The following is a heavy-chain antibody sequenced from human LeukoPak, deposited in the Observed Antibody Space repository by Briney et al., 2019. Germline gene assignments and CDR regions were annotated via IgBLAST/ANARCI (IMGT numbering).Heavy chain of an antibody. D-gene: IGHD6-19*01. J-gene: IGHJ4*02. CDR2: ISGSGGST. V-gene: IGHV3-23*01. Sequence: PGGSLRLSCAASGFTFSSYAMSWVRQAPGKGLEWVSAISGSGGSTYYADSVKGRFTISRDNSKNTLYLQMNSLRAEDTAVYYCAKTLSSGWYKSQFDYWGQGTLVTVSS. CDR1: GFTFSSYA. CDR3: AKTLSSGWYKSQFDY.